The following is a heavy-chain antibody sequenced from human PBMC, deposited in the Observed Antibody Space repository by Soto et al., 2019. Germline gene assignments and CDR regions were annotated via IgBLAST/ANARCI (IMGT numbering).Heavy chain of an antibody. V-gene: IGHV1-2*04. CDR1: GYTFTGYY. Sequence: GSVKVSCKASGYTFTGYYMHWVRQAPGQELEWMGWINPNSGGTNYAQKFQGWVTMTRDTSISTAYMELSRLRSDDTAVYYCARDSHWCSSTSFYTEYYDFWSGYSNYGMDVWRKGPTLTVSS. J-gene: IGHJ6*04. CDR3: ARDSHWCSSTSFYTEYYDFWSGYSNYGMDV. CDR2: INPNSGGT. D-gene: IGHD3-3*01.